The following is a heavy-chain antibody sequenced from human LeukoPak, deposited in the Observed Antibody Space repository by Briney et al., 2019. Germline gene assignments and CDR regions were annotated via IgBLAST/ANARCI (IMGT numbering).Heavy chain of an antibody. D-gene: IGHD3-3*01. V-gene: IGHV4-39*01. CDR1: GDSITSRSYY. Sequence: PSETLSLTCIVSGDSITSRSYYWGWIRQSPGKGLEWIGNMYYSGSTYYNPSLKSRVTISVDTSNNHFSLKLSFVTAADTAVYYCAVFSAVGLHNYGLDVWGQGTTVTVSS. CDR2: MYYSGST. J-gene: IGHJ6*02. CDR3: AVFSAVGLHNYGLDV.